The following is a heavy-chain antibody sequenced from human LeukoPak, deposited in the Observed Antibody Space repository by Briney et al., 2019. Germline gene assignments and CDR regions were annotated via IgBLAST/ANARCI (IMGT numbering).Heavy chain of an antibody. Sequence: GSLRLSCAASGFSFISYAMSWVRQAPGKGLEWVAVISYDGSNKYYADSVKGRFTISRDYSKNTLYLQMNSLRAEDTAVYYCAREEGLVLDYWGQGTLVTVSS. J-gene: IGHJ4*02. V-gene: IGHV3-30-3*01. CDR3: AREEGLVLDY. CDR2: ISYDGSNK. D-gene: IGHD2-8*02. CDR1: GFSFISYA.